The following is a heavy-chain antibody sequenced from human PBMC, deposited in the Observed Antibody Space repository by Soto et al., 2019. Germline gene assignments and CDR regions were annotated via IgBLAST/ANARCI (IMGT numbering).Heavy chain of an antibody. D-gene: IGHD3-22*01. V-gene: IGHV4-39*01. CDR3: ARHNPKYYYDSPSNRDYYFDY. CDR1: GGSISSSSYY. Sequence: SETLSLTCTVSGGSISSSSYYWGWIRQPPGKGLEWIGSIYYSGSTYYNPSLKSRVTISVDTSKNQFSLKLSSVTAADTAVYYCARHNPKYYYDSPSNRDYYFDYWGQGTLVTVSS. CDR2: IYYSGST. J-gene: IGHJ4*02.